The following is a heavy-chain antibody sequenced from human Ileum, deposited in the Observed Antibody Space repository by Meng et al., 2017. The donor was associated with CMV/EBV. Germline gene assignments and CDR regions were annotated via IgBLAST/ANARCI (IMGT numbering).Heavy chain of an antibody. CDR3: AKDLFGGYSSSWYSDY. CDR2: ISGSGGST. CDR1: GFTFSSYA. V-gene: IGHV3-23*01. J-gene: IGHJ4*02. D-gene: IGHD6-13*01. Sequence: SGFTFSSYARSWVRQAPGKGLEWVSAISGSGGSTYYADSVKGRFTISRDNSKNTLYLQMNSLRAEDTAVYYCAKDLFGGYSSSWYSDYWGQGTLVTVSS.